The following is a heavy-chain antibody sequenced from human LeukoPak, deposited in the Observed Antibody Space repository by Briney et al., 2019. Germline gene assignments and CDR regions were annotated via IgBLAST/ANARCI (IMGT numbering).Heavy chain of an antibody. V-gene: IGHV4-34*01. CDR2: INHSGST. D-gene: IGHD5-18*01. CDR3: ARATWIQLWLIDY. Sequence: SETLSLTCAVYGGSFSGYYWSWIRQPPGKGLEWIGEINHSGSTNYNPSLKSRVTISVDTSKNQFSLTLSSVTAADTAVYYCARATWIQLWLIDYWGQGTLVTVSS. J-gene: IGHJ4*02. CDR1: GGSFSGYY.